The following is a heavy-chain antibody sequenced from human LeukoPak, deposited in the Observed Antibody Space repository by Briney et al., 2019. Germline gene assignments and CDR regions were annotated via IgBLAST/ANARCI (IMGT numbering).Heavy chain of an antibody. V-gene: IGHV1-18*04. CDR1: GYTFTNYG. D-gene: IGHD4-11*01. Sequence: ASVKVSYKASGYTFTNYGISWVRQAPGQGLEWMGWISAFNDNTNYAQKLQDRVTMTTDTSTSTAYMELRSLRSDDTAVYYCARDDDYSNPGYYYYGMDVWGQGTTVTVSS. CDR3: ARDDDYSNPGYYYYGMDV. J-gene: IGHJ6*02. CDR2: ISAFNDNT.